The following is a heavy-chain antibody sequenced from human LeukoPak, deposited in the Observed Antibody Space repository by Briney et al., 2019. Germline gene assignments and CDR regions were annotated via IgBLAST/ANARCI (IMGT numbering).Heavy chain of an antibody. V-gene: IGHV1-18*01. D-gene: IGHD4-23*01. CDR3: ARAQDGNSQGAFDI. J-gene: IGHJ3*02. CDR1: GYTFSAYG. CDR2: ISAYSGNT. Sequence: GASVKVSCKASGYTFSAYGISWVRQAPGQGLEWMGYISAYSGNTNYAQRLQGRVTMTRDTSTSTVYMELSSLRSEDTAVYYCARAQDGNSQGAFDIWGQGTMVTVSS.